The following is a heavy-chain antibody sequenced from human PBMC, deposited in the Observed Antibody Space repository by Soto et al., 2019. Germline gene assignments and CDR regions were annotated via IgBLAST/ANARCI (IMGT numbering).Heavy chain of an antibody. J-gene: IGHJ5*02. Sequence: SDTLSLTCNVSCGSISSSRSYWALNRHPPGKGLEWIANIFYSGSTYYNPSLASRVTVSVDTSKNQFSLKLSSVTAADTAVYYCARQPTTADIDLWFEPWGQGTLVTVSS. CDR1: CGSISSSRSY. CDR2: IFYSGST. V-gene: IGHV4-39*01. CDR3: ARQPTTADIDLWFEP. D-gene: IGHD2-2*01.